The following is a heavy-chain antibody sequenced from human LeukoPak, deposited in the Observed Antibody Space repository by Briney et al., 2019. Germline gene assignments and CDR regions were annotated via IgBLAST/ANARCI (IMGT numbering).Heavy chain of an antibody. CDR3: ARNPKASGRHPLDY. V-gene: IGHV3-21*01. D-gene: IGHD3-10*01. CDR1: GLTFSSYS. Sequence: GGSLRLSCAASGLTFSSYSINWVRQAPGKGLEWVSSISSSSSYIYYADSVKGRFTISRDNAKNSLYLQMNSLRAEDTAVYYCARNPKASGRHPLDYWGQGALVTVSS. CDR2: ISSSSSYI. J-gene: IGHJ4*02.